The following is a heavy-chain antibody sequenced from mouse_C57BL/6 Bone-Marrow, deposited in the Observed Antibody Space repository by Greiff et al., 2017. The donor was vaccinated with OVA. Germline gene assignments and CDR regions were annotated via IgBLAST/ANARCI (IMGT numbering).Heavy chain of an antibody. CDR3: ARRAYYSNYVSAMDY. D-gene: IGHD2-5*01. CDR2: ISSGGSYT. Sequence: EVKLEESGGDLVKPGGSLKLSCAASGFTFSSYGMSWVRQTPDKRLEWVAIISSGGSYTYYPDSVKGRFTISRDNAKNTLYLQMSSLKSEDTAMYYCARRAYYSNYVSAMDYWGQGTSVTVSS. CDR1: GFTFSSYG. V-gene: IGHV5-6*02. J-gene: IGHJ4*01.